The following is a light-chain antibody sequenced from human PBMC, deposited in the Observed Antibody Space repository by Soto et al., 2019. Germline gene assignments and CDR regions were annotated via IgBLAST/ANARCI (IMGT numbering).Light chain of an antibody. CDR2: DAS. CDR3: QQRSNWPRGVFT. J-gene: IGKJ3*01. Sequence: EIVLTQSPATLSLSPGERATLSCRASQSVSSYLAWYQQKPDQAPRLLIYDASNRATGIPARFSGSGSGTDFTLTISSLEPEDFAVYYCQQRSNWPRGVFTFGPGTKVDIK. CDR1: QSVSSY. V-gene: IGKV3-11*01.